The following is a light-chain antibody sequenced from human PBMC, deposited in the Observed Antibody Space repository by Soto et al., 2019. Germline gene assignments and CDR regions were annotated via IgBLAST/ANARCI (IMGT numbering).Light chain of an antibody. Sequence: QSALTQPASVSGSPGQSITISCTGTRSDIGDYNFVSWYQQHPGKAPKLIISAVTNRPSGISNRFSGSKSGNTASLTISGLRPEDEADYYCISHTSSGTLWVFGGGTKLTVL. V-gene: IGLV2-14*01. CDR3: ISHTSSGTLWV. CDR2: AVT. CDR1: RSDIGDYNF. J-gene: IGLJ3*02.